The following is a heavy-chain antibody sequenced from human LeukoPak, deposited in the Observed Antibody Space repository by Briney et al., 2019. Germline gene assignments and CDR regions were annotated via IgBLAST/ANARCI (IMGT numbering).Heavy chain of an antibody. CDR1: GYSFATYW. Sequence: GESLVISWQGSGYSFATYWMGWVREMPGKGLEWMGIIYSGGSGARYSPSFQGQVTISVDKSISTAYLQWSSLKASDTAMYYCASPTHGNHFWASWGHLALVTASS. CDR3: ASPTHGNHFWAS. V-gene: IGHV5-51*01. J-gene: IGHJ4*01. D-gene: IGHD1-14*01. CDR2: IYSGGSGA.